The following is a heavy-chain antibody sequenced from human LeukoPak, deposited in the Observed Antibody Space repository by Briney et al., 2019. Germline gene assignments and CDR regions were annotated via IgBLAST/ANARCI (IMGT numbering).Heavy chain of an antibody. D-gene: IGHD6-19*01. CDR1: GHTFIAYY. CDR2: INPNSGDT. Sequence: SSVKVSCKASGHTFIAYYMYWVRQAPGQGPECVGWINPNSGDTNYAQKFQGRVTMTRDTSISTAYMELSSLRSDDTAVYYCARVTAVAGTRTSGYYYALDVWGQGTTVTVSS. J-gene: IGHJ6*02. CDR3: ARVTAVAGTRTSGYYYALDV. V-gene: IGHV1-2*02.